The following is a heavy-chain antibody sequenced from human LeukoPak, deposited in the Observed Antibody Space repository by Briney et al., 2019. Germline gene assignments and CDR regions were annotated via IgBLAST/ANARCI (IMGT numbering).Heavy chain of an antibody. J-gene: IGHJ5*02. V-gene: IGHV1-18*01. Sequence: ASVKVSCKASGGTFSSYGISWVRQAPGQGLEWMGWISAYNGNTNYAQKLQGRVTTTTDTSTSTAYMELRSLRSDDTAVYYCARTLGKWFGELTTNWFDPWGQGTLVTVSS. CDR3: ARTLGKWFGELTTNWFDP. CDR2: ISAYNGNT. CDR1: GGTFSSYG. D-gene: IGHD3-10*01.